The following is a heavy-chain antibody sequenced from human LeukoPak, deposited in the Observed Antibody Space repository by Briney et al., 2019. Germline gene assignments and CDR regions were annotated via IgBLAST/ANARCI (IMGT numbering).Heavy chain of an antibody. CDR1: GGTFSSYA. D-gene: IGHD6-13*01. J-gene: IGHJ5*02. CDR3: ARGTGIAAAGTPINKFDP. V-gene: IGHV1-8*02. Sequence: ASVKVSCKASGGTFSSYAINWVRQATGQGLEWMGWMNLNSGNTGYAQKFQGRVTMTRNTSISTAYMELSSLRSEDTAVYYCARGTGIAAAGTPINKFDPWGQGTLVTVYS. CDR2: MNLNSGNT.